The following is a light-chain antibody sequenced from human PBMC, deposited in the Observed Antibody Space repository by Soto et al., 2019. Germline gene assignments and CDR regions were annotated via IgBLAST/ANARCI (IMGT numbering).Light chain of an antibody. CDR2: EDN. J-gene: IGLJ3*02. CDR1: SGDVGKYNL. Sequence: QSALTQPASVSGSPGQSITFSCTGTSGDVGKYNLVSWYQQHPGKAPKLMIYEDNKRPSGISHRFSGSKSGNTASLTISGLQAEDEAEYYCCSYAGSSTWVFGGGTKLTVL. CDR3: CSYAGSSTWV. V-gene: IGLV2-23*01.